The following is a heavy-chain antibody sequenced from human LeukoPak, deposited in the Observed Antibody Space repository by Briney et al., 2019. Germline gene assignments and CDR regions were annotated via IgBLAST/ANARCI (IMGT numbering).Heavy chain of an antibody. Sequence: SETLSLTCIVSGVSISGYYWSWIRQPPGRGLEWIGYISDTGTSIYNPSLKNRLSMLVDTSKNHFYLNLTSVTAADTAIYYCARTRTYLDYWGQGALVTVSS. V-gene: IGHV4-59*01. CDR3: ARTRTYLDY. J-gene: IGHJ4*02. CDR1: GVSISGYY. CDR2: ISDTGTS. D-gene: IGHD1-7*01.